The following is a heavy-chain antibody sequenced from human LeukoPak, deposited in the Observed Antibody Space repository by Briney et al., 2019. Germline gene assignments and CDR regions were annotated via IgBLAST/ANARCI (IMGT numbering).Heavy chain of an antibody. J-gene: IGHJ4*02. CDR1: GYSFTSYG. CDR3: ASGREGYNPSDY. Sequence: ASVKVSCKASGYSFTSYGVSWVRQAPGQGLEWMAWISGYNGNTNYAQEYQGRLTLTADTSTSTAYMELRSLRSDDTAGYYCASGREGYNPSDYWGQGTLVTVSS. D-gene: IGHD5-24*01. V-gene: IGHV1-18*01. CDR2: ISGYNGNT.